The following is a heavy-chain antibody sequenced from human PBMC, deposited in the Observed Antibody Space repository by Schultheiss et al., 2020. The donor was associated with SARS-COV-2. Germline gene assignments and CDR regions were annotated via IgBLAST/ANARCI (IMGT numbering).Heavy chain of an antibody. J-gene: IGHJ4*02. CDR3: ARSVGANLFDY. CDR1: GGSFSGYY. V-gene: IGHV4-59*01. D-gene: IGHD1-26*01. Sequence: SETLSLTCAVYGGSFSGYYWSWIRQPPGKGLEWIGYIYYSGSTNYNPSLKSRVTISVDTSKNQFSLKLSSVTAADTAVYYCARSVGANLFDYWGQGTLVTVSS. CDR2: IYYSGST.